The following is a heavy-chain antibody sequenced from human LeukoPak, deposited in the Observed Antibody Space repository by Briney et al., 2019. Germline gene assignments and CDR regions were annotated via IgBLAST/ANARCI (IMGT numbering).Heavy chain of an antibody. J-gene: IGHJ3*02. CDR2: ISGRGGRT. V-gene: IGHV3-23*01. CDR1: EFTFSNYA. CDR3: AKAGWSGSADDGLSDAFDT. D-gene: IGHD3-3*01. Sequence: GGSLRLSCTASEFTFSNYAMNWVRQAPGKELEWVSAISGRGGRTDYAVSVKGRFTISRDNSKNTLYLQMNSLRAEDTAVYYCAKAGWSGSADDGLSDAFDTWGQGTMVTVSS.